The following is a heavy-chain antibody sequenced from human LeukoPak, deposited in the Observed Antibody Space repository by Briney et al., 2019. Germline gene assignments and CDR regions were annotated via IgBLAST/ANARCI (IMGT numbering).Heavy chain of an antibody. CDR2: FIHIFGTA. CDR3: ARVGILNDFWSGYPFDP. Sequence: SVKAFCNASGGTCIRYAISWVRQAPGQGLEWMGGFIHIFGTAHYAQKFKGRVTITADESTSTAYMELSSLRSEDTAVYYCARVGILNDFWSGYPFDPWGQGTLVTVSS. V-gene: IGHV1-69*13. J-gene: IGHJ5*02. D-gene: IGHD3-3*01. CDR1: GGTCIRYA.